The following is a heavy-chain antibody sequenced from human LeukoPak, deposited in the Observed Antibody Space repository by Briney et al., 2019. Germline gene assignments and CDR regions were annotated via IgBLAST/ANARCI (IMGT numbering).Heavy chain of an antibody. CDR3: ARPGRGRYSGYDWFPYYFDY. CDR1: GGTFSSYA. J-gene: IGHJ4*02. Sequence: SVKVSCKASGGTFSSYAISWVRQAPGQGLEWMGGIIPTFGTANYAQKFQGRVTITADESTSTAYMELSSLRSEDTAVYYCARPGRGRYSGYDWFPYYFDYWGQGTLVTVSS. CDR2: IIPTFGTA. V-gene: IGHV1-69*13. D-gene: IGHD5-12*01.